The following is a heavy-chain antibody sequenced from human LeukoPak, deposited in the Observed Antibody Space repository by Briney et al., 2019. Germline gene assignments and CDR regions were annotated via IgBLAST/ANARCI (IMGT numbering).Heavy chain of an antibody. CDR3: ARDRIVRDYVWGSYRCFDY. CDR1: GGSISSNY. J-gene: IGHJ4*02. D-gene: IGHD3-16*02. V-gene: IGHV4-59*01. CDR2: IYYSGST. Sequence: SETLSLTCTVSGGSISSNYWSWIRQPPGKGLEWIGYIYYSGSTNYNPSLKSRVTISVDTSKNQFSLKLSSVTAADTAVYYCARDRIVRDYVWGSYRCFDYWGQGTLVTVSS.